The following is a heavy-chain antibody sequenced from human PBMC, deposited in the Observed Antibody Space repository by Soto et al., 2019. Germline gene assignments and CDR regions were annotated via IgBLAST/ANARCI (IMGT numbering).Heavy chain of an antibody. CDR2: IYYSGST. J-gene: IGHJ4*02. V-gene: IGHV4-30-4*01. D-gene: IGHD5-18*01. Sequence: QVQLQESGPGLVKPSQTLSLTCTVSGGSISSGDYYWSWIRQPPGKGLEWIGYIYYSGSTYYNPSLKSRVTISVDTSKNQFSLKLNSVTAADTAVYYCVRDQGYSYGSFDYWGQGTLVTVSS. CDR1: GGSISSGDYY. CDR3: VRDQGYSYGSFDY.